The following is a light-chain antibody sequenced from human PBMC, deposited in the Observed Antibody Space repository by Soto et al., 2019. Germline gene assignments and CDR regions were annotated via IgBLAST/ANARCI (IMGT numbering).Light chain of an antibody. J-gene: IGKJ1*01. V-gene: IGKV1-39*01. CDR2: AAS. CDR3: QQTYSLWT. Sequence: DIQMTQSPSSLSASVGDRVTITCRASQTISNYLNWYQQKPGKAPKLLIYAASSLQSGVQSRFSGSGSGTDFTLTISELQPEDSATYYCQQTYSLWTFGQGTKVEIK. CDR1: QTISNY.